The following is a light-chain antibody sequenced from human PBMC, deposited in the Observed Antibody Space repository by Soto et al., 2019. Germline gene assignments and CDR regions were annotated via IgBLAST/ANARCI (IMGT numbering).Light chain of an antibody. CDR3: QQYNSYLWT. CDR2: DAS. Sequence: DIQMTQSPSTLSASVGDRVTITCRASEIISGWLAWYQQKPGKAPNLLIYDASTLQSGVPSRFSGSGFGTEFTLTISSLQPDDFATYYCQQYNSYLWTFGQGTKVDIK. J-gene: IGKJ1*01. V-gene: IGKV1-5*01. CDR1: EIISGW.